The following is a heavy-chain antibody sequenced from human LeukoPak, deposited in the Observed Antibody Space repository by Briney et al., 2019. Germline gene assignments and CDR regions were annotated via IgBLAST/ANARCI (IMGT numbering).Heavy chain of an antibody. J-gene: IGHJ1*01. Sequence: PSETLSLTCTVSGGSISSYYWSWIRQPPGKGLEWIGYIYYSGSTNYNPSLKSRVTISVDTSKNQFSLKLSSVTAADTAVYYCARDGNGDDFWSGYYHGRYFQHWGQGTLVTVSS. CDR3: ARDGNGDDFWSGYYHGRYFQH. V-gene: IGHV4-59*01. D-gene: IGHD3-3*01. CDR2: IYYSGST. CDR1: GGSISSYY.